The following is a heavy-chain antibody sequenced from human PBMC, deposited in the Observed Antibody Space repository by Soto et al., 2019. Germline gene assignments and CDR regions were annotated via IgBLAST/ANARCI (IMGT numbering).Heavy chain of an antibody. CDR3: VKGGLREAGFHY. CDR2: VRGSGGNT. CDR1: GFTFNSFP. J-gene: IGHJ4*02. D-gene: IGHD6-13*01. Sequence: EVQLLESGGALVQPGGSLRLSCAPSGFTFNSFPMTWVRQAPGKGLEWVSSVRGSGGNTYYTESVKGRFIISRDNTWNILYLHMDSLRAEDTALYYCVKGGLREAGFHYWCQGTLVTVSS. V-gene: IGHV3-23*01.